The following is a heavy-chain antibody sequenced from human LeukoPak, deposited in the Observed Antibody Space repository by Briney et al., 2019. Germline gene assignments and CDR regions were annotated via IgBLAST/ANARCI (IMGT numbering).Heavy chain of an antibody. CDR3: ARELQYYYGMDV. CDR1: GFTFDDYG. CDR2: INSDGSST. D-gene: IGHD2-21*02. V-gene: IGHV3-74*01. J-gene: IGHJ6*02. Sequence: GGSLRLSCAASGFTFDDYGMSWVRQAPGKGLVWVSRINSDGSSTSYADSVKGRFTISRDNAKNTLYLQMNSLRAEDTAVYYCARELQYYYGMDVWGQGTTVTVSS.